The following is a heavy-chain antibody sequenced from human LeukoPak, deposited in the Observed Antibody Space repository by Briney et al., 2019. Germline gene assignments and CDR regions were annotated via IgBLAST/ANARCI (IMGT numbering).Heavy chain of an antibody. CDR3: VKDHDWGAFHI. CDR1: GFTFSTYA. D-gene: IGHD7-27*01. CDR2: ISSNGGTT. Sequence: GSLRLSCSASGFTFSTYAMHWVRQAPGKGLEYVSVISSNGGTTYYADSVKGRFTISRDNSKNTLYLQMSSLRAEDTAVYYCVKDHDWGAFHIWGQGTMVTVSS. V-gene: IGHV3-64D*06. J-gene: IGHJ3*02.